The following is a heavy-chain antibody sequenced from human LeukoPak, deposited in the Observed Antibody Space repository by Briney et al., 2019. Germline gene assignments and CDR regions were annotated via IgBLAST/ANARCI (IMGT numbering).Heavy chain of an antibody. CDR3: ARVGPGGGPFDY. V-gene: IGHV4-31*03. J-gene: IGHJ4*02. CDR2: IYYSGST. Sequence: SETLSLTCTVSGGSISSGGYYWSWIRQHPGKGLEWIGYIYYSGSTYYNPSLKSRVTISVDTSKNQFSLKLSSVTGADTAVYYCARVGPGGGPFDYWGQGTLVTVSS. CDR1: GGSISSGGYY. D-gene: IGHD3-16*01.